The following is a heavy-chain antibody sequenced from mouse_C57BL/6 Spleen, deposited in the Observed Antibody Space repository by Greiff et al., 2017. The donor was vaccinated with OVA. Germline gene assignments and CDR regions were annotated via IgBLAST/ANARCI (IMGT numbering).Heavy chain of an antibody. V-gene: IGHV5-6*01. D-gene: IGHD1-1*01. CDR3: ARHYYYGSSYEWYFDV. CDR1: GFTFSSYG. CDR2: ISSGGSYT. Sequence: EVQGVESGGDLVKPGGSLKLSCAASGFTFSSYGMSWVRQTPDKRLEWVATISSGGSYTYYPDSVKGRFTISRDNAKNTLYLQMSSLKSEDTAMYYCARHYYYGSSYEWYFDVWGTGTTVTVSS. J-gene: IGHJ1*03.